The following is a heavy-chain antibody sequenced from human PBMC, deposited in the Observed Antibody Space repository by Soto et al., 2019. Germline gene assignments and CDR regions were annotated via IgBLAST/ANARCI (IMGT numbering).Heavy chain of an antibody. J-gene: IGHJ4*02. Sequence: SETLSLTCSVSGGSITTSSYYWAWIRQPPGKGPEWIGAIYHSGYTYYNASLMSRVTISVDTSKNLFSLEVNSLTAADTATYYCARLLTGTTFYFDDWGQGTLVTVSS. V-gene: IGHV4-39*01. CDR1: GGSITTSSYY. CDR2: IYHSGYT. CDR3: ARLLTGTTFYFDD. D-gene: IGHD1-7*01.